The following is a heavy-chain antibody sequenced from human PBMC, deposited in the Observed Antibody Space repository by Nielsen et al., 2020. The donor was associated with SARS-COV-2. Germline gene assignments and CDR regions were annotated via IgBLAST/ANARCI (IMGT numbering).Heavy chain of an antibody. V-gene: IGHV3-9*01. Sequence: SLRLSCAVSGFTFDDYAMHWVRQAPGQGLEWVSGISWNSGSIGYADSVKGRFTISRDNAKNSLYLQMNSLRAEDTALYYCAKGHGDYSNGYFDLWGRGTLVTVSS. CDR1: GFTFDDYA. CDR2: ISWNSGSI. CDR3: AKGHGDYSNGYFDL. J-gene: IGHJ2*01. D-gene: IGHD4-17*01.